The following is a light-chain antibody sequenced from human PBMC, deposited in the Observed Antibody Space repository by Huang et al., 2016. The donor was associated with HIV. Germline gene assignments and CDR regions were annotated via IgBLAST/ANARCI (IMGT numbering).Light chain of an antibody. Sequence: EIVMTQSPDTLSGSPGERATLSCRASQTISSNLAWYQQKPGQAPRLRIYGASTRATGVPVRFSGSGSVTEFTRTISSLQFEDSAVYYCQQYNDWLSLTFGGGTKVGIK. J-gene: IGKJ4*01. CDR3: QQYNDWLSLT. CDR1: QTISSN. V-gene: IGKV3-15*01. CDR2: GAS.